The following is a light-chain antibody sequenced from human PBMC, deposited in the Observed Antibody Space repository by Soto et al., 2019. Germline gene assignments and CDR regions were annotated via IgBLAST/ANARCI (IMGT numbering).Light chain of an antibody. J-gene: IGLJ2*01. CDR2: EGS. V-gene: IGLV2-23*01. CDR1: SSDVGSYNL. Sequence: QSVLTQPASVSGSPGQSITISCTGTSSDVGSYNLVSWYQQHPGKAPKLMIYEGSKRPSGVSNRFSASKSGNTASLTISGLQAEDEADYYCCSYAGSSFGGGTKLTVL. CDR3: CSYAGSS.